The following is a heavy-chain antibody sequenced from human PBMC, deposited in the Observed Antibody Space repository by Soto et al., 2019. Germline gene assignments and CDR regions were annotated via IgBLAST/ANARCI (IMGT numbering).Heavy chain of an antibody. J-gene: IGHJ5*02. V-gene: IGHV3-13*01. CDR2: IGNAGDT. CDR3: ARGLTMVRGVIIDWFDP. CDR1: GFTFSSYD. Sequence: EVQLVESGGGLIQHGGSLRLSCAASGFTFSSYDMHWVRQATGKGLDWVSAIGNAGDTYYAGSVKGRFTISRENAKNSLYLQMNSLRAGDTAVYYCARGLTMVRGVIIDWFDPWGQGTLVTVSS. D-gene: IGHD3-10*01.